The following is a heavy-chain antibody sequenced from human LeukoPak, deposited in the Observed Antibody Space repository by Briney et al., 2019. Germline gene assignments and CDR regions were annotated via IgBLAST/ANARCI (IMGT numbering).Heavy chain of an antibody. D-gene: IGHD2-2*01. CDR2: VYYSGTT. CDR1: GGSISSFY. CDR3: ARSFCNSTTCYPFLDY. J-gene: IGHJ4*02. V-gene: IGHV4-59*08. Sequence: SETLSLTCTVSGGSISSFYWSWIRQPPGKGLEWIGSVYYSGTTNYNPSLKSRVTISVDMSKSQFSLKLSSVTAADTAVYYCARSFCNSTTCYPFLDYWGQGALVAVSS.